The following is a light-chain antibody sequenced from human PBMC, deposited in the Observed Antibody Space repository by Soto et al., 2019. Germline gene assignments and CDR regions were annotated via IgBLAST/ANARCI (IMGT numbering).Light chain of an antibody. CDR1: QSVSSSY. CDR2: DAS. Sequence: EIVLTQSPGTLSLSPGERATLSCRASQSVSSSYLAWYQQKPGQAPRLLIYDASSRATGIPDRFSGRGSGTVFTLTISGVEPEDFAVYYCQQYGSAPQTFGQRTKVEIK. CDR3: QQYGSAPQT. J-gene: IGKJ1*01. V-gene: IGKV3-20*01.